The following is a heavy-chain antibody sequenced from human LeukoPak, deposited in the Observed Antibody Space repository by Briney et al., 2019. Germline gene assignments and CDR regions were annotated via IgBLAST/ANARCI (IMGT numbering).Heavy chain of an antibody. Sequence: SGGSLRLSCAASGFTFSSYAMHWVRQAPGKGLEWVAVISYDGSNKYYADSVKGRFTISRDNSKNTLYLQMNSLRAEDTAVYYCARDVGSGSYLDYWGRGTLVTVSS. CDR3: ARDVGSGSYLDY. CDR1: GFTFSSYA. CDR2: ISYDGSNK. V-gene: IGHV3-30*04. D-gene: IGHD3-10*01. J-gene: IGHJ4*02.